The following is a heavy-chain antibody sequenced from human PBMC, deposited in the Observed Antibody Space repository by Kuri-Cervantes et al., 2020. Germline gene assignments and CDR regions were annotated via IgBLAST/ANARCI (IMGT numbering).Heavy chain of an antibody. Sequence: ESLKISCAVYGASFNGYYWSWIRQPPGKGLEWIGEINHSGSPNHNGSTNYTPSLKSRVTISVDTSKNQFSLKLSSVTAADTAVYYCARTGYCSSTSCYVRAYYYYYMDVWGKGTTVTVSS. CDR3: ARTGYCSSTSCYVRAYYYYYMDV. CDR1: GASFNGYY. CDR2: INHSGSPNHNGST. J-gene: IGHJ6*03. D-gene: IGHD2-2*01. V-gene: IGHV4-34*01.